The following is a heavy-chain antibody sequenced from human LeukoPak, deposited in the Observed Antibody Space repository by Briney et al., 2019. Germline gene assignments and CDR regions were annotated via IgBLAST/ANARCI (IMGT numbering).Heavy chain of an antibody. CDR1: GGSISSGSYY. Sequence: SETLSLTCTVSGGSISSGSYYWSWIRQPAGKGLEWIGRIYTSGSTNYNPSLKSRVTISVDTSKNQFSLKLSSVTAADTAVYYCASGTPLDYWGQGTPVTVSS. V-gene: IGHV4-61*02. J-gene: IGHJ4*02. CDR2: IYTSGST. D-gene: IGHD1-1*01. CDR3: ASGTPLDY.